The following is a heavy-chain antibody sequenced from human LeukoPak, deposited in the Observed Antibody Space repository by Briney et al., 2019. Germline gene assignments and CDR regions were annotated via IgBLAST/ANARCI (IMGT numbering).Heavy chain of an antibody. V-gene: IGHV4-30-2*01. D-gene: IGHD4-17*01. J-gene: IGHJ6*02. CDR3: ARQGAVTPRRTHYYAMDV. Sequence: PSETLSLTCAVSGGSISSGGYSWSWIRRPPGKGLEWIGYIYHSGSTYYNPSLKSRVTISVDRSKNQFSLQLSSVTAADTAVYYCARQGAVTPRRTHYYAMDVWGPGTTVTVSS. CDR2: IYHSGST. CDR1: GGSISSGGYS.